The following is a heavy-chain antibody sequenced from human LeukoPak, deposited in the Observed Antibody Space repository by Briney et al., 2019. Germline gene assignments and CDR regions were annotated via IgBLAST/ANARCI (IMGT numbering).Heavy chain of an antibody. Sequence: GGSLRLSCTASGFTFGDYAMSWFRQAPGKGLEWVANIKGDGSEKYFVDSVKGRFTFSRDNAKKSMYLQMKSLRAEDTAVYYCARGGASTWDEFDYWGPGTLVTVSS. CDR3: ARGGASTWDEFDY. D-gene: IGHD1-26*01. CDR1: GFTFGDYA. CDR2: IKGDGSEK. J-gene: IGHJ4*02. V-gene: IGHV3-7*04.